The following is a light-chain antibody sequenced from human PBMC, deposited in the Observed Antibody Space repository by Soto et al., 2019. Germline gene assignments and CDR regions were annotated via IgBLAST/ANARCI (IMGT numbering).Light chain of an antibody. J-gene: IGLJ1*01. CDR2: ANT. CDR1: SSNIGAGYD. V-gene: IGLV1-40*01. CDR3: QSYDSSLNTYV. Sequence: QSVLTQPPSVSGAPGQRVTISCTGSSSNIGAGYDVHWYQQLPGTAPKLLIFANTFRPSGVPGRVSGSKSGTSGSLAITGLQADDEADYYCQSYDSSLNTYVFGTGTRSPS.